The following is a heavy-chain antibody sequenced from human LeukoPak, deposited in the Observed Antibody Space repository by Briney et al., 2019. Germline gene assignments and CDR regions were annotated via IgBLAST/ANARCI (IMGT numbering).Heavy chain of an antibody. J-gene: IGHJ5*02. D-gene: IGHD4-17*01. CDR1: GGSMNNYY. Sequence: SETLSLTCTVSGGSMNNYYWSWIRQAPGKGLEWIGYISDSGSTNYNPSLRSRVTISVDTSKNQFSLKLSSVTAADTALYYCARYDYGDCWFDPWGQGTLVTVSS. V-gene: IGHV4-59*01. CDR3: ARYDYGDCWFDP. CDR2: ISDSGST.